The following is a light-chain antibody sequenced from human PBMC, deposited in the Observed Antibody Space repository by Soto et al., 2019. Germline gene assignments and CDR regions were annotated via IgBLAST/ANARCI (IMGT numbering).Light chain of an antibody. CDR3: AAWDDSLIGVV. Sequence: QSVLTQPPSASGTPGQRVTISCSGTTSNIGRNTVNWYQQFPGTAPKLLIYTNNQRPSGVPDRFSGSKSGTSASLAISGLQSEDEADYHCAAWDDSLIGVVFGGGTQLTVL. J-gene: IGLJ3*02. V-gene: IGLV1-44*01. CDR2: TNN. CDR1: TSNIGRNT.